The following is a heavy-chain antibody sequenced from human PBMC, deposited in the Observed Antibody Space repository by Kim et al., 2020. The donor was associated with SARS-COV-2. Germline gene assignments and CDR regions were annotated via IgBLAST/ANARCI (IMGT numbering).Heavy chain of an antibody. D-gene: IGHD6-13*01. V-gene: IGHV4-31*02. Sequence: YNPSLKSRVTISVDTSKNQFSLKLSSVTAADTAVYYCARDHQQQVGVFYYWGQGTLVTVSS. J-gene: IGHJ4*02. CDR3: ARDHQQQVGVFYY.